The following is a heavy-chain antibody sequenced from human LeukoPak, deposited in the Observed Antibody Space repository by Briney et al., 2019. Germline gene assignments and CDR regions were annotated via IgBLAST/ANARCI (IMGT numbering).Heavy chain of an antibody. CDR3: AKGDKMLTWRRTYNRFDP. V-gene: IGHV3-30*04. CDR1: GFSFDDYT. J-gene: IGHJ5*02. CDR2: IYHDGSNK. D-gene: IGHD3-16*01. Sequence: GGSLRLSCVASGFSFDDYTMNWVRGSPGRGRECVAFIYHDGSNKYYADSVRGRFTISRDNSKNTLYLQTNSLRAEDTAVYFCAKGDKMLTWRRTYNRFDPWGQGTLVTVSS.